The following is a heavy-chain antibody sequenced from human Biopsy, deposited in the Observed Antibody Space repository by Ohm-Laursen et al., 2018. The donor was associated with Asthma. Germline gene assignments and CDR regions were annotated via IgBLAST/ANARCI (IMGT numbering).Heavy chain of an antibody. J-gene: IGHJ4*02. CDR1: GYTFTSYY. CDR3: ARAPYSDAIDS. D-gene: IGHD1-26*01. Sequence: SVKVSCKASGYTFTSYYIHWVRQAPGQGLEWMGWISLNTGDANLAQKFRGWVTMTRDTSISTAYLVLSGLKSHDTAVYYCARAPYSDAIDSWGQGTLVAVSS. CDR2: ISLNTGDA. V-gene: IGHV1-2*04.